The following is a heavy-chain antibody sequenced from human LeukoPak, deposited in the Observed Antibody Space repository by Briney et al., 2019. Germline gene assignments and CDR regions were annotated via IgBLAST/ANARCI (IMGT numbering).Heavy chain of an antibody. CDR1: GGSISSYY. Sequence: SETLSITCTVSGGSISSYYWSWIRQPPGKGLEWIGYIYYSGTTNYNPSLESRVTISVDTSKNQFSLKLTSVTPADTAVYYCARGDKRVTFGGVIVPFDHWGQGTLVTVSS. V-gene: IGHV4-59*01. CDR3: ARGDKRVTFGGVIVPFDH. J-gene: IGHJ4*02. CDR2: IYYSGTT. D-gene: IGHD3-16*02.